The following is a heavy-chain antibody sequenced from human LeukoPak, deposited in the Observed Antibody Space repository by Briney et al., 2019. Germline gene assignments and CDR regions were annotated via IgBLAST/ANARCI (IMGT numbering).Heavy chain of an antibody. D-gene: IGHD6-6*01. CDR2: IRSKAYGGTT. Sequence: GGSLRLSCTASGFTFGDYAMSWVRQAPGKGLEWVGFIRSKAYGGTTEYAASVKGRFTISRDDSKSIAYLQMNSLKTEDTAVYYCTRGSISSPKIKTYYFDYWGQGTLVTVSS. CDR1: GFTFGDYA. V-gene: IGHV3-49*04. J-gene: IGHJ4*02. CDR3: TRGSISSPKIKTYYFDY.